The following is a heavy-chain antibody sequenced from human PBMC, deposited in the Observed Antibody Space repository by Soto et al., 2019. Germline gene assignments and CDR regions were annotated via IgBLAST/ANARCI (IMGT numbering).Heavy chain of an antibody. CDR2: ISGSGGST. CDR1: GFTFSSYA. CDR3: AKDPKPGYSTEPMTY. V-gene: IGHV3-23*01. Sequence: LRLSCAASGFTFSSYAMSWVRQAPGKGLEWVSAISGSGGSTYYADSVKGRFTISRDNSKNTLYLQMNSLRAEDTAVYYCAKDPKPGYSTEPMTYWGQGTLVTVSS. D-gene: IGHD6-13*01. J-gene: IGHJ4*02.